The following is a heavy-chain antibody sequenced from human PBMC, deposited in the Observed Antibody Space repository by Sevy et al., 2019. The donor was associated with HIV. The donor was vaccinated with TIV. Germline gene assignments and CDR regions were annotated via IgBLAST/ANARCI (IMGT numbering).Heavy chain of an antibody. Sequence: GGSLRLSCVASGIILSNYWMSWVRQAPGKGLEWVANIRPDGTEPNYVNSVKGRFTISRDNAKNSLYLQMNRLTAEDTATYYCGTYSSRTGTFDYWGQGTLVNVSS. CDR1: GIILSNYW. CDR3: GTYSSRTGTFDY. J-gene: IGHJ4*02. V-gene: IGHV3-7*03. D-gene: IGHD4-4*01. CDR2: IRPDGTEP.